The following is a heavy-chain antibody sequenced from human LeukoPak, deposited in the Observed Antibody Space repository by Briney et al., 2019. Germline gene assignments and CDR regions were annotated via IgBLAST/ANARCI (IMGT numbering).Heavy chain of an antibody. CDR1: GFTFSSYS. J-gene: IGHJ4*02. CDR3: ARGGYSGYDFPY. Sequence: GGSLRLSCAASGFTFSSYSMNWVRQAPGKGLVWVSRINSDGSNTSYADSVKGRFTISRDNAKNTLYLQMNSLRAEDTAVYYCARGGYSGYDFPYWGQGTLVTVSS. CDR2: INSDGSNT. V-gene: IGHV3-74*01. D-gene: IGHD5-12*01.